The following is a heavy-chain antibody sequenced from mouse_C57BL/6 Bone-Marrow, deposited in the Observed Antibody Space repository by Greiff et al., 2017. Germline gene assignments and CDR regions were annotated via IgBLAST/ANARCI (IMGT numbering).Heavy chain of an antibody. V-gene: IGHV1-55*01. CDR3: ALYDYGSRDYAMDY. D-gene: IGHD1-1*01. CDR1: GYTFTSYW. CDR2: IYPGSGST. J-gene: IGHJ4*01. Sequence: VQLQQPGAELVKPGASVKMSCKASGYTFTSYWITWVKQRPGQGLEWIGDIYPGSGSTNYNEKFKSKATLTVDTSSSTAYMQLSSLTSEDSAVYYCALYDYGSRDYAMDYWGQGTSVTVSS.